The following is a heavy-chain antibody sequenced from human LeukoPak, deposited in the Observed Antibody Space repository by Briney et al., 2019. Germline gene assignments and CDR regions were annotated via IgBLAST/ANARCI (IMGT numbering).Heavy chain of an antibody. J-gene: IGHJ3*02. D-gene: IGHD6-19*01. CDR3: ATILAVAQAHDAFDI. V-gene: IGHV3-23*01. CDR1: GFTFSSYA. CDR2: ISGSGGRT. Sequence: GGSLRLSCVASGFTFSSYAMSWVRQAPGRGLEWVSGISGSGGRTYYAGSVKGRFTISRDNSKNTLYLQLSSLRSEDTAVYYCATILAVAQAHDAFDIWGQGTMVTVSS.